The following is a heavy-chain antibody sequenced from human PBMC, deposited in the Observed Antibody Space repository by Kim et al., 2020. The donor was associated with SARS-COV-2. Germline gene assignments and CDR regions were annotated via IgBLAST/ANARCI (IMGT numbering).Heavy chain of an antibody. V-gene: IGHV3-11*01. D-gene: IGHD3-9*01. J-gene: IGHJ4*02. Sequence: DSVKGRFTISRDNAKNSVFLQMNSLRAEDTAVYYCARYKYFNWLFGFFEYWGQGTLVTVSS. CDR3: ARYKYFNWLFGFFEY.